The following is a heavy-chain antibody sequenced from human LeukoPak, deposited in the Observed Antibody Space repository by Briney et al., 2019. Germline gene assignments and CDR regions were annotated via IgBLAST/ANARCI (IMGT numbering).Heavy chain of an antibody. CDR1: GFTLSSYW. V-gene: IGHV3-74*01. CDR2: INSDGSST. D-gene: IGHD3-3*01. Sequence: GGSLRLSCAPSGFTLSSYWMHWVRQAPGKGLVWVSRINSDGSSTSYADSVKGRFTISIDNTKNPLYLLMNSLRAGDTAVYYRARARITIFVVVTHFDYWGQGTLVTVSS. CDR3: ARARITIFVVVTHFDY. J-gene: IGHJ4*02.